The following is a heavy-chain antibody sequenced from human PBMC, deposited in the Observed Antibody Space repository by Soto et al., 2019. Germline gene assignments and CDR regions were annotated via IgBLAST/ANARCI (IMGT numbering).Heavy chain of an antibody. CDR1: GGTFSSYA. V-gene: IGHV1-69*13. Sequence: ASVKVSCKASGGTFSSYAISWVRQAPGQGLEWMGGIIPIFGTANYAQKFQGRVTITADESTSTAYMELSSLRSEDTAVYYCARSAVTLRRRYYYGMDVWGQGTTVTVSS. J-gene: IGHJ6*02. CDR3: ARSAVTLRRRYYYGMDV. CDR2: IIPIFGTA. D-gene: IGHD4-4*01.